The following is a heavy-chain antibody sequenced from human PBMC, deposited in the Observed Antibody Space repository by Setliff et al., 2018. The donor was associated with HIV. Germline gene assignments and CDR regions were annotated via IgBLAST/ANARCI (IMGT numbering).Heavy chain of an antibody. V-gene: IGHV4-39*01. CDR3: ARLSGGMVPNY. CDR1: GGSASNSRYY. D-gene: IGHD3-10*01. Sequence: SETLSLTCTVSGGSASNSRYYWAWIRQPPGKGLEYIGSIHYNEKTYDNPSLKSRVTISVDPSKNQILLRLSSVTAADTAVYYCARLSGGMVPNYWGQGTLVTVSS. CDR2: IHYNEKT. J-gene: IGHJ4*02.